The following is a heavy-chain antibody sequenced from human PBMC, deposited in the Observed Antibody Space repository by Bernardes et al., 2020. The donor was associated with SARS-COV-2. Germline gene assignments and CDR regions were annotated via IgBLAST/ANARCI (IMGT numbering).Heavy chain of an antibody. Sequence: GGSLSLSCVAPAFAYNRFSITCFRHAPGKGPDWVPCIKEDESEKHYVDSVEGRFTIPRDNAKKSPYLQLNSLRVEDTAVYYCVRGWREPPHWGQGALVTVSS. CDR1: AFAYNRFS. CDR3: VRGWREPPH. D-gene: IGHD1-26*01. V-gene: IGHV3-7*04. J-gene: IGHJ4*02. CDR2: IKEDESEK.